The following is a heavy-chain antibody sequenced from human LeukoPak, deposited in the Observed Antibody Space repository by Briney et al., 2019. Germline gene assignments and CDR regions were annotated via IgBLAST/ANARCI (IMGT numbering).Heavy chain of an antibody. Sequence: PSETLSLTCTVSGGSISSYYWSWIRQPPGKGLEWIGYIYYSGSTNYDPSLKSRVTISVDTSKNQFSLKLSSVTAADTAVYYCAKGGTAVVTPYAFDIWGQGTMVTVSS. V-gene: IGHV4-59*08. J-gene: IGHJ3*02. CDR1: GGSISSYY. D-gene: IGHD4-23*01. CDR2: IYYSGST. CDR3: AKGGTAVVTPYAFDI.